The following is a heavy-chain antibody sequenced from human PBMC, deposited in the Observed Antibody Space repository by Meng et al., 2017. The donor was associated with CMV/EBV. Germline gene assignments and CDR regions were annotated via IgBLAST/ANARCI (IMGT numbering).Heavy chain of an antibody. J-gene: IGHJ4*02. CDR3: ARDNRRGGVDY. V-gene: IGHV4-30-4*08. D-gene: IGHD3-3*01. CDR1: GGSISSGDYD. Sequence: ARLQDAGPGLVKPSPTLSLTCPVSGGSISSGDYDWSWIRQPPGKGLEWIGYIYYSGSTYYNPSLKSRVTISVDTSKNQFSLKLSSVTAADTAVYYCARDNRRGGVDYWGQGTLVTVSS. CDR2: IYYSGST.